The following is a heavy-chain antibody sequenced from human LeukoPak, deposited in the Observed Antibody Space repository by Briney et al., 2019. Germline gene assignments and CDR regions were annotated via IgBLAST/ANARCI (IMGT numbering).Heavy chain of an antibody. J-gene: IGHJ1*01. Sequence: SETLSLTCAVSGASISSGGYYWSWIRQHPGKGLEWIGYISYSGSPYYNPSLKSRVTISVDTPRNQFSLKLSSVTAADTAVYYCARGPHCSSTSCYSEYFTAGARAPWSPSPQ. D-gene: IGHD2-2*01. CDR2: ISYSGSP. CDR1: GASISSGGYY. V-gene: IGHV4-31*11. CDR3: ARGPHCSSTSCYSEYFTA.